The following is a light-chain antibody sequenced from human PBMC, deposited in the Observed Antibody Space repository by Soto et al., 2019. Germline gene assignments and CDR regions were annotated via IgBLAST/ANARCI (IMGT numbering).Light chain of an antibody. V-gene: IGLV1-40*01. J-gene: IGLJ1*01. CDR1: SSNIGAGYD. CDR3: QSYDSSLREV. Sequence: QSVLTQPPSVSGAPGQRVTISCTGSSSNIGAGYDVHWYQQLPGTAPKLLIYGNSNRPSGVPDRISGSKSGTSASLAITGLQAEDDADYYGQSYDSSLREVCGTGTNVTVL. CDR2: GNS.